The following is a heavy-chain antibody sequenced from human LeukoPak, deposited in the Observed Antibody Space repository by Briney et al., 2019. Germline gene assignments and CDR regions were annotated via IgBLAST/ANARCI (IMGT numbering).Heavy chain of an antibody. CDR3: ARELTYCGGDCYPRWFDP. J-gene: IGHJ5*02. V-gene: IGHV4-61*08. Sequence: SETLSLTCTVSGGSISSGGYYWSWIRQHPGKGLEWIGYIYYSGSTYYNPSLKSRVTISVDTSKNQFSLNLISVTAADTAVYYCARELTYCGGDCYPRWFDPWGQGTLVTVSS. CDR2: IYYSGST. D-gene: IGHD2-21*02. CDR1: GGSISSGGYY.